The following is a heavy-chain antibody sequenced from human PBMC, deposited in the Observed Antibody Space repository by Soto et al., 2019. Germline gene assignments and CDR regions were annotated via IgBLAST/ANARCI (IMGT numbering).Heavy chain of an antibody. J-gene: IGHJ6*02. D-gene: IGHD2-15*01. CDR1: GYTFTSYA. Sequence: VSVKVSCKASGYTFTSYAMHWVCQAPGQRLEWMGWINAGNGNTKYSQKFQGRVTITRDTSASTAYMELSSLRSEDTAVYYCARDPAVVVAATHEGYYYYGMDVWGQGTTVTVSS. CDR2: INAGNGNT. V-gene: IGHV1-3*01. CDR3: ARDPAVVVAATHEGYYYYGMDV.